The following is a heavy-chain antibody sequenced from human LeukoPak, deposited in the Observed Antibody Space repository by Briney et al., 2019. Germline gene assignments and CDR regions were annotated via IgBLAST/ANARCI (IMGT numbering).Heavy chain of an antibody. Sequence: GRSLILSCVASGFTFSSYGMHWVRQAPGKGLEWVAIIWSDGSTKYYVDSVKGRFTISRDNSKSTLYLQMNSLRAEDTAVYYCARDAATSVGMPHYWGQGTVVTVSS. J-gene: IGHJ4*02. D-gene: IGHD2-2*01. CDR3: ARDAATSVGMPHY. CDR2: IWSDGSTK. CDR1: GFTFSSYG. V-gene: IGHV3-33*01.